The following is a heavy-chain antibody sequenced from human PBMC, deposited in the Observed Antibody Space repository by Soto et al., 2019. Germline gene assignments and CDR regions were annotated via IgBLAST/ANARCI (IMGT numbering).Heavy chain of an antibody. CDR1: GYTFTGYY. V-gene: IGHV1-2*02. J-gene: IGHJ4*02. D-gene: IGHD3-10*01. CDR3: ARVRYYYGSGAPAY. CDR2: INPNSGGT. Sequence: GASVKVSCKASGYTFTGYYMHWVRQAPGQGLEWMGWINPNSGGTNYAQKFQGRVTMTRDTSISTAYMELSRLRSDDTAVYYCARVRYYYGSGAPAYWGQGTLVTVSS.